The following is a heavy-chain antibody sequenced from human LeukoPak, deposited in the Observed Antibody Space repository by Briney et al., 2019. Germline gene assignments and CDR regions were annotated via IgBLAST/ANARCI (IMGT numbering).Heavy chain of an antibody. J-gene: IGHJ2*01. D-gene: IGHD2-2*02. CDR3: ARGGIVVVPAAIRALAWYFDL. V-gene: IGHV4-61*02. Sequence: SQTLSLTCTVAGGSISSGSYYWSWIRQPAGKGLEWIGRIYTSGSTNYNPSLNSPVTVSVDTSKHQFSLKLSSVTAADTAVYYCARGGIVVVPAAIRALAWYFDLWGRGTLVTVSS. CDR1: GGSISSGSYY. CDR2: IYTSGST.